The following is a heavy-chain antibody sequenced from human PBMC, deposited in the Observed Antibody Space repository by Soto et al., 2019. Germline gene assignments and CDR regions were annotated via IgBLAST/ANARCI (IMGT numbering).Heavy chain of an antibody. CDR2: ISAHNGNT. D-gene: IGHD1-1*01. CDR3: ARGRYGDY. CDR1: GYTFTSYG. J-gene: IGHJ4*02. V-gene: IGHV1-18*01. Sequence: QVHLVQSGAEVKKPGASVKVSCMGSGYTFTSYGITWVRQAPGQGLEWMGWISAHNGNTNYAQKLQGRVTVTRDTSTSTAYMELRSLRSDHTAVYYCARGRYGDYWGQGALVTVSS.